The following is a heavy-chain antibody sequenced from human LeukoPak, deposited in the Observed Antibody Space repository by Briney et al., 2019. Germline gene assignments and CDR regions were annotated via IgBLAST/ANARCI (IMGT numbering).Heavy chain of an antibody. D-gene: IGHD3-10*02. J-gene: IGHJ4*02. CDR1: GFTFSTFG. CDR3: ASFYYVVSWGY. V-gene: IGHV3-30*02. CDR2: IRYDGSNK. Sequence: PGGSLRLSCAASGFAASGFTFSTFGMHWVRQAPGKGLEWVAFIRYDGSNKYYADSVKGRFTISRDDSKNTLYLQMNSLRAEDTAAYYCASFYYVVSWGYWGQGTLVTVSS.